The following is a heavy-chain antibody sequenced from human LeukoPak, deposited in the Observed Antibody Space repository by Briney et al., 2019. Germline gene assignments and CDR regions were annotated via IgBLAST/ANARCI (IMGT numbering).Heavy chain of an antibody. CDR2: INPYNGNT. D-gene: IGHD6-13*01. Sequence: ASVKVSCKASGYTFISHGISGVRQAPGQGLEWMGWINPYNGNTNYAQRLHGRVTLTTDTSTNTAYMELRSLRSDDTAVYYCARFPLVEKNWFDPWGQGTLVTVSS. CDR3: ARFPLVEKNWFDP. V-gene: IGHV1-18*01. CDR1: GYTFISHG. J-gene: IGHJ5*02.